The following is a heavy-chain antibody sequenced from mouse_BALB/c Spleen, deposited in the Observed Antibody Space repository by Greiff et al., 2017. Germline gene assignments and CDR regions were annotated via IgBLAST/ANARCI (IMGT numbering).Heavy chain of an antibody. Sequence: VQRVESGPGLVAPSQSLSITCTVSGFSLTGYGVNWVRQPPGKGLEWLGMIWGDGSTDYNSALKSRLSISKDNSKSQVFLKMNSLQTDDTARYYCAREDWDGEGYFDYWGQGTTLTVSS. V-gene: IGHV2-6-7*01. J-gene: IGHJ2*01. D-gene: IGHD4-1*01. CDR2: IWGDGST. CDR3: AREDWDGEGYFDY. CDR1: GFSLTGYG.